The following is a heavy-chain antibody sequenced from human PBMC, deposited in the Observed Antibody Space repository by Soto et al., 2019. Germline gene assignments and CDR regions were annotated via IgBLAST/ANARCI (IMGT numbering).Heavy chain of an antibody. J-gene: IGHJ5*02. CDR2: INPNSGGT. D-gene: IGHD6-13*01. Sequence: ASVKVSCKASGYTFTGYYMHWVRQAPGQGLEWMGWINPNSGGTNYAQKFQGWVTMTRDTSISTAYMELSRLRSDDTAVYYCARVGRPSIAAAGTNWFDPWGQGTLVTVS. CDR3: ARVGRPSIAAAGTNWFDP. CDR1: GYTFTGYY. V-gene: IGHV1-2*04.